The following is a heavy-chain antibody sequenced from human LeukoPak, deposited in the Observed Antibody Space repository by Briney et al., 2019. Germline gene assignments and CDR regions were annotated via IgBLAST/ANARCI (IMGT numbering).Heavy chain of an antibody. CDR1: GFTFDDYA. CDR2: INWNSVSA. J-gene: IGHJ4*02. CDR3: AKDTLRSAEGYF. D-gene: IGHD3-22*01. Sequence: GGSLRLSCVASGFTFDDYAMHWVRQAPGKGLEWVAGINWNSVSAVYADSLKGRLTISRDNSKSTLYLQMDSLRAEDTAVYYCAKDTLRSAEGYFWGQGILVTVSS. V-gene: IGHV3-9*01.